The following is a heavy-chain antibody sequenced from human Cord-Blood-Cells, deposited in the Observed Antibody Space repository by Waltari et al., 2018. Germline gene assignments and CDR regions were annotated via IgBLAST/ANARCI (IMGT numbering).Heavy chain of an antibody. J-gene: IGHJ2*01. CDR1: GDSVSSNSAA. Sequence: QVQLQQSGPGLVKPSQTLSLTCAISGDSVSSNSAAWNWIRQSPSRGLEWLGRTYYRSKWYNDYAVSVKSRITINPDTSKNQFSLQLNSVTPEDTAVYYCARVPGFRSFSAYSSPTTGYFDLWGRGTLVTVSS. D-gene: IGHD6-13*01. V-gene: IGHV6-1*01. CDR2: TYYRSKWYN. CDR3: ARVPGFRSFSAYSSPTTGYFDL.